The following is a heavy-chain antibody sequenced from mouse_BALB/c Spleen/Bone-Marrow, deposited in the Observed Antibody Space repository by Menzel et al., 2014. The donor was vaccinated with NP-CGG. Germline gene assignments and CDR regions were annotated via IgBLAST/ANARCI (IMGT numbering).Heavy chain of an antibody. Sequence: EVQRVESGGGLVKPGRSLKLSCAASGCTFSDYYMYWVRQTPEKRLEWVAIIRGAGSYTYYPDSVKGRFTITRDNNKKYLFQKKISLKSEDTAMYCCGRDGGYRYAWFAYWGQGTLVTVST. CDR3: GRDGGYRYAWFAY. CDR2: IRGAGSYT. CDR1: GCTFSDYY. J-gene: IGHJ3*01. D-gene: IGHD2-14*01. V-gene: IGHV5-4*02.